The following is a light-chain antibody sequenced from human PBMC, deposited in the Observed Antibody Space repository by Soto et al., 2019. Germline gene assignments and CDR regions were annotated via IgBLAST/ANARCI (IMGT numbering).Light chain of an antibody. V-gene: IGKV3-15*01. CDR1: QSVTNN. CDR3: QQYNNWPPYT. CDR2: GAS. Sequence: TQSPGTLSLYKGERATLSCRASQSVTNNYLAWYQQKPSQAPRLLIYGASTWVTGIPASFSGSGSGAEFTLTISSLQSEDFAVYYCQQYNNWPPYTFGQGSIV. J-gene: IGKJ1*01.